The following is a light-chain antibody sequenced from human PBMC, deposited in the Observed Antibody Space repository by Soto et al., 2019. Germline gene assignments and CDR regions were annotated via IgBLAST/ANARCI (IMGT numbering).Light chain of an antibody. J-gene: IGLJ3*02. CDR3: SSYTSSSTLNGV. CDR1: SSDVGGYNY. CDR2: DVS. V-gene: IGLV2-14*01. Sequence: QSALTQPASVSGSPGQSITISCTGTSSDVGGYNYVSWYQQHPGKAPKLIIYDVSNRPSGVSNRFSGSQSGNTASLTISGLQAADEADDYCSSYTSSSTLNGVFGGGTKVTV.